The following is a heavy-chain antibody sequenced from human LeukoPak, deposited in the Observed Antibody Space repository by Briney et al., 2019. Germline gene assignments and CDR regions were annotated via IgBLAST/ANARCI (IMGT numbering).Heavy chain of an antibody. CDR2: ISSSSSYI. CDR1: GFTFSSYS. CDR3: ARDAIEYSSSSGIEGY. D-gene: IGHD6-6*01. J-gene: IGHJ4*02. Sequence: KPGRSLRLSCAASGFTFSSYSMNWVRQAPGKGLEWVSSISSSSSYIYYADSVKGRFTISRDNAKNSLYLQMNSLRAEDTAVYYCARDAIEYSSSSGIEGYWGQGTLVTVSS. V-gene: IGHV3-21*01.